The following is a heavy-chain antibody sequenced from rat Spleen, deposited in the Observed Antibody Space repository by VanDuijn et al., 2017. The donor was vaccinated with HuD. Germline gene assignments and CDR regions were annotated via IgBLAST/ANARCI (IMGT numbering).Heavy chain of an antibody. Sequence: QVQLKESGPGLVQPSQTLSLTCTVSGFSLIRYNVHWVRQPPGKGLEWMGRIWGNGNTDYNSPLKSRLSISRDTSKSQVFLKMNSLQTEDTAIYFCTRHYYDGSYYHGTFDYWGQGVMVTVSS. V-gene: IGHV2-1*01. CDR3: TRHYYDGSYYHGTFDY. J-gene: IGHJ2*01. CDR1: GFSLIRYN. CDR2: IWGNGNT. D-gene: IGHD1-12*02.